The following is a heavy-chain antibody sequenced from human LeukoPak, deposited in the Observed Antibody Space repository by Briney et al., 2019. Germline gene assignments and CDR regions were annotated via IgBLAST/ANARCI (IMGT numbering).Heavy chain of an antibody. CDR3: ASETATLSAFDI. CDR2: IYHSGST. J-gene: IGHJ3*02. V-gene: IGHV4-38-2*02. Sequence: SETLSLTCTVSGYSVSSGYYWGWIRQPPGKGLEWIGSIYHSGSTYYNPSLKSRVTISVDTSKNQFSLKLSSVTAADTAVYYCASETATLSAFDIWGQGTMVTVSS. CDR1: GYSVSSGYY. D-gene: IGHD3-16*01.